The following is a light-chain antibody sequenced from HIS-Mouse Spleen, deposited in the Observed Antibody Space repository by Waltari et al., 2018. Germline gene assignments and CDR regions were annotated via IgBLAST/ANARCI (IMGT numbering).Light chain of an antibody. CDR3: QQYDNPMYT. CDR1: QDISNY. CDR2: DAS. J-gene: IGKJ2*01. Sequence: DIQMTQSPSSLSASVVDRVTITCQASQDISNYLNWYQQKPGKAPKLLIYDASNLETGVPSRFSGSGSGTDFTFTISSLQPEDIATYYCQQYDNPMYTFGQGPSWRSN. V-gene: IGKV1-33*01.